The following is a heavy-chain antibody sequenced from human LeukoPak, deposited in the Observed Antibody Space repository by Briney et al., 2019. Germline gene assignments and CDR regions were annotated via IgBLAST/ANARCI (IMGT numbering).Heavy chain of an antibody. J-gene: IGHJ4*02. Sequence: PGGSLRLSCAVSGITLSNYGMSWVRQAPGKGLEWVAGISDSGGSTNYADSVKGRFTISRDSPKNTLYLQMNSLRAEDTAVYFCAKRGVVIRVILVGFHKEAYYFDSWGQGALVTVSP. V-gene: IGHV3-23*01. CDR2: ISDSGGST. D-gene: IGHD3-22*01. CDR3: AKRGVVIRVILVGFHKEAYYFDS. CDR1: GITLSNYG.